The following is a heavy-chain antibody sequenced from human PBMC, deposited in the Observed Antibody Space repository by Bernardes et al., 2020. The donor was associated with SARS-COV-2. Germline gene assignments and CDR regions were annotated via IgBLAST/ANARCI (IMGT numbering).Heavy chain of an antibody. V-gene: IGHV3-30*03. CDR1: GFTFSGCG. D-gene: IGHD2-2*01. J-gene: IGHJ6*04. CDR2: ISSDGSNK. Sequence: GGCLRLSCTASGFTFSGCGMHWVRPAPAKGLATVATISSDGSNKYYAYSVKGRFTISRDNSKNTLYLQMNSLRAEDTAVYYWTRDLVIVVAPVATIAYYDGMDLWGEVTNVTVTS. CDR3: TRDLVIVVAPVATIAYYDGMDL.